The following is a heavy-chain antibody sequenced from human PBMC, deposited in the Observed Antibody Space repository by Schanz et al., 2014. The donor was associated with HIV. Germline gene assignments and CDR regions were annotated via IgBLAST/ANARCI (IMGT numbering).Heavy chain of an antibody. Sequence: QVQLEQSGGEVRKPGASVKVSCKASGGTFSIYAISWVRQAPGQGLEWMGGIIPIFGTANYAQKFQGRVTITADESTSTAYMELSSLRSDDTAMYYCARGDILTGLYPYYFDSWGQGTLVTVSS. CDR2: IIPIFGTA. CDR1: GGTFSIYA. V-gene: IGHV1-69*13. J-gene: IGHJ4*02. D-gene: IGHD3-9*01. CDR3: ARGDILTGLYPYYFDS.